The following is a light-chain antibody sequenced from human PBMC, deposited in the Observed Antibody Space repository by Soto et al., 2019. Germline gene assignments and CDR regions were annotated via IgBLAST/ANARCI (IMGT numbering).Light chain of an antibody. CDR3: KQYNNWPQFT. Sequence: DIVLTQSPATLSVSLGERVSLSCRASQMISSNLAWYQQKPGQIPRLLIYGASARADGIPARFGGSGSGTEFTLTISSVQSEDFAVYYCKQYNNWPQFTFCHGTKVDV. J-gene: IGKJ3*01. CDR2: GAS. CDR1: QMISSN. V-gene: IGKV3-15*01.